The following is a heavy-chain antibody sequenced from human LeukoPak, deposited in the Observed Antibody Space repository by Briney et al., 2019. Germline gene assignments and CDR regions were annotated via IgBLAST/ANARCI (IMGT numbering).Heavy chain of an antibody. J-gene: IGHJ4*02. CDR3: ARDRAWNYFDY. D-gene: IGHD3-3*01. CDR1: GFTFSRHG. Sequence: GGSLRLSCAPSGFTFSRHGMHWVRQAPGKGLEWVAIISNDGSRKYYARSVEGRFTISRDNSKNTLYLQMDSLRAEDTAVYYCARDRAWNYFDYWGQGTLVTVSS. V-gene: IGHV3-30*03. CDR2: ISNDGSRK.